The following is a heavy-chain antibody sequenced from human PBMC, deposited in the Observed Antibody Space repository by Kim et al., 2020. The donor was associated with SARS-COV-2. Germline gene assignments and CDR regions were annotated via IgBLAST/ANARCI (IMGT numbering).Heavy chain of an antibody. J-gene: IGHJ6*02. D-gene: IGHD2-21*02. CDR3: AKDLHCGGDCYSGLYYYYGMDV. V-gene: IGHV3-30*18. Sequence: GGSLRLSCAASGFTFSSYGMHWVRQAPGKGLEWVAVISYDGSNKYYADSVKGRFTISRDNSKNTLYLQMNSLRAEDTAVYYCAKDLHCGGDCYSGLYYYYGMDVWGQGTTVTVSS. CDR2: ISYDGSNK. CDR1: GFTFSSYG.